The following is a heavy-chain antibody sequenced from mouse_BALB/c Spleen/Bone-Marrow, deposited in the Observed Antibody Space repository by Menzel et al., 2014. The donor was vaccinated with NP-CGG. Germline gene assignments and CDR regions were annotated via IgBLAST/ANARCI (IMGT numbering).Heavy chain of an antibody. CDR1: GDSITSGY. Sequence: EVKLQESGPSLVKPSQPLSLTCSVTGDSITSGYWNWIRKFPGNKLEFMGYISYSDNTYFNPSLKSRISIARDTSRNQYYLQLNSVTTEDTATYYCARLGGYYAWFAYWGQGTLVTVSA. CDR3: ARLGGYYAWFAY. J-gene: IGHJ3*01. CDR2: ISYSDNT. D-gene: IGHD2-3*01. V-gene: IGHV3-8*02.